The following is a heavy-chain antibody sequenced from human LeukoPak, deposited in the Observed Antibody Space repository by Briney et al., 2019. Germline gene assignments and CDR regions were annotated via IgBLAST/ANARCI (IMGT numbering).Heavy chain of an antibody. D-gene: IGHD4-23*01. J-gene: IGHJ3*02. V-gene: IGHV1-69*04. Sequence: ASVKVSCKASGGTFSSYAISWVRQAPGQGLEWMGRIIPILGIANYAQKFRGRVTITTGESTSTAYMELSSLRSEDTAVYYCARDGFVDYGGKGDAFDIWGQGTMVTVSS. CDR1: GGTFSSYA. CDR2: IIPILGIA. CDR3: ARDGFVDYGGKGDAFDI.